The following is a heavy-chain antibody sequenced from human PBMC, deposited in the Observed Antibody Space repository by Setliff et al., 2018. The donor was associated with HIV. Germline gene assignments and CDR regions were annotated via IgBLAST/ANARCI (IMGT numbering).Heavy chain of an antibody. CDR1: GGSISSSSYY. CDR3: ARGVGPYRPEDY. CDR2: IYYSGST. D-gene: IGHD3-16*01. J-gene: IGHJ4*02. V-gene: IGHV4-39*07. Sequence: SETLSLTCTVSGGSISSSSYYWGWIRQPPGKGLEWIGSIYYSGSTYYNPSLKSRVTISVDTSKNQFSLKLSSVTAADTAVYYCARGVGPYRPEDYWGQGTLVTVSS.